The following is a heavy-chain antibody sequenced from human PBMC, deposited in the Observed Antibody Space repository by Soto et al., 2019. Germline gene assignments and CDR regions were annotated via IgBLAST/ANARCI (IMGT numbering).Heavy chain of an antibody. CDR1: GGSISSGGYY. V-gene: IGHV4-31*03. CDR2: IYYSGST. Sequence: QVQLQESGPGLVKPSLTLSLTCTVSGGSISSGGYYWTWIRQHPGKGLEWIGYIYYSGSTSYNPSLQSRVAISVDTSKNQFSLKLSSVTAADTAVYYCARGNPSGIWYFDLWGRGTLVTVSS. D-gene: IGHD3-10*01. CDR3: ARGNPSGIWYFDL. J-gene: IGHJ2*01.